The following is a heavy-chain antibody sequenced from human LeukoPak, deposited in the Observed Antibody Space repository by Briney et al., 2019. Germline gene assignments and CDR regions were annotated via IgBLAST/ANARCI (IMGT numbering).Heavy chain of an antibody. CDR3: VTRGSSSGLDY. D-gene: IGHD6-6*01. CDR2: IIPILGIA. Sequence: ASVKVSCKASGGTFSSYAISWVRQAPGQGLEWMGRIIPILGIANYAQKFQGRVTITADKSTSTAYMELSRLRSEDTAVYYCVTRGSSSGLDYWGQGTLVTVSS. V-gene: IGHV1-69*04. J-gene: IGHJ4*02. CDR1: GGTFSSYA.